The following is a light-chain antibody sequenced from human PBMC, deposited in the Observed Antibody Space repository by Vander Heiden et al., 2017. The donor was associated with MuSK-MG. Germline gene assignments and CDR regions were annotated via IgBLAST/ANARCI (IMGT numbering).Light chain of an antibody. CDR3: AAWDDSLNGYV. V-gene: IGLV1-44*01. CDR2: SHD. Sequence: QSVLTQPPSASGTPGQRVTISCSGSNSNIGSNTVNWYQQRPGTAPKLLIYSHDQRPSGVPDRFSGSKSGTSASLAIRGLQSEDEADYYCAAWDDSLNGYVFGTGTKVTVL. J-gene: IGLJ1*01. CDR1: NSNIGSNT.